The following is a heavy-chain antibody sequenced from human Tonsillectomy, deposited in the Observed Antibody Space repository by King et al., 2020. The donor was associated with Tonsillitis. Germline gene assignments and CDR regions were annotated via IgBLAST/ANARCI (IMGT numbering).Heavy chain of an antibody. V-gene: IGHV3-23*04. CDR3: ANGRRGGDYED. Sequence: QLVQSGGGLVQPGGSLRLSCAASGFTFSIYKMTWVRQAPGKGLEWVSLISASGGSTYYADSVKGRFTISRDNSKSTLYLQMNSLRADDPAVYYCANGRRGGDYEDWGQGNLVTVSS. CDR1: GFTFSIYK. J-gene: IGHJ4*02. D-gene: IGHD4-17*01. CDR2: ISASGGST.